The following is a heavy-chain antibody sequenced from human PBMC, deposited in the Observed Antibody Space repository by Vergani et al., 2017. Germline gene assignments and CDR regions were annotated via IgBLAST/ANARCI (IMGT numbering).Heavy chain of an antibody. V-gene: IGHV3-23*01. CDR1: GFTFSSYG. J-gene: IGHJ4*02. Sequence: ELQLMESGGGVVQPGGSLRLSCAASGFTFSSYGMYWARQAPGKGLEWVSVISGSGGRAKYADSVKGRFTVSRDNSKKTLYLQLNRVRAEDTAVYYCARDVLPWDGHYFEYWGQGTLVTVSS. D-gene: IGHD1-26*01. CDR3: ARDVLPWDGHYFEY. CDR2: ISGSGGRA.